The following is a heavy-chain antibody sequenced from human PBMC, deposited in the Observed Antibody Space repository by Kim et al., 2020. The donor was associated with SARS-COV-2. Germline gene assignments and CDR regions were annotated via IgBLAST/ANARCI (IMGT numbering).Heavy chain of an antibody. Sequence: SETLSLTCTVSGYSISSGYYWGWIRQPPGKGLEWIGSIYHSGSTYYNPSLKSRVTISVDTSKNQFSLKLSSVTAADTAVYYCEGYGYLKDFDYWGQGTLVTVSS. D-gene: IGHD5-18*01. CDR2: IYHSGST. V-gene: IGHV4-38-2*02. CDR3: EGYGYLKDFDY. CDR1: GYSISSGYY. J-gene: IGHJ4*02.